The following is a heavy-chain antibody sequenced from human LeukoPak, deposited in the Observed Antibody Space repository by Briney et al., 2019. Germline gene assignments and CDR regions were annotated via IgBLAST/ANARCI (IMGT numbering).Heavy chain of an antibody. V-gene: IGHV1-69*06. J-gene: IGHJ4*02. CDR3: ARGSLYSYGPYYFDY. Sequence: SSVTVTCKSSGCTFSSYAISWVRQPPAQGLEWMGGIIPIFGTANYAQKFQGRVTITADKSTSTAYMELSSLRSEDTAVYYCARGSLYSYGPYYFDYWGQGTLVTVSS. CDR1: GCTFSSYA. D-gene: IGHD5-18*01. CDR2: IIPIFGTA.